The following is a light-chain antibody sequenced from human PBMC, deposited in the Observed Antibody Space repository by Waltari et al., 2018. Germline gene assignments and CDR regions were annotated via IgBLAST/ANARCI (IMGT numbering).Light chain of an antibody. CDR2: WAA. CDR3: QQYYAAPWT. CDR1: QSVLYSSNNKNY. Sequence: DIVMTQSPDSLAVSLGERATINCKSSQSVLYSSNNKNYLSWFQQKPGQPPKLLFYWAATRESGVPDRFSGSGSGTDFTLTISSLQAEYVAVYYCQQYYAAPWTFGQGTMVEIK. V-gene: IGKV4-1*01. J-gene: IGKJ1*01.